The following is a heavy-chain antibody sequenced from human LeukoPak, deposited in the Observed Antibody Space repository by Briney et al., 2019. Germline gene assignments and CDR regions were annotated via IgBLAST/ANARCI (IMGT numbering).Heavy chain of an antibody. D-gene: IGHD5-24*01. CDR1: GFTVSNAW. Sequence: GGSLRLSCAVSGFTVSNAWMSWVHRAPGKGLEWVGRIKSKTDGGTPDYAAPVKGRFTISRDDSKNTLYLQMNSLKTEDTAVYYCTTGRDGSRGYWGQGTLVTVSS. J-gene: IGHJ4*02. CDR2: IKSKTDGGTP. V-gene: IGHV3-15*01. CDR3: TTGRDGSRGY.